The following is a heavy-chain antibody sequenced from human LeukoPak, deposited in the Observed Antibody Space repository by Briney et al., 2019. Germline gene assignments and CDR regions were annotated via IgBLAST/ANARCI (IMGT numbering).Heavy chain of an antibody. CDR3: ARVARGDYVDAFDI. CDR1: GGSISSGSYY. Sequence: SQTLSLTCTVSGGSISSGSYYWSWIRQPAGKGLEWIGRIYTSGSTNYNPSLKSRVTISADTSKNQFSLKLSSVTAADTAVYYCARVARGDYVDAFDIWGQGTMVTASS. J-gene: IGHJ3*02. V-gene: IGHV4-61*02. CDR2: IYTSGST. D-gene: IGHD4-17*01.